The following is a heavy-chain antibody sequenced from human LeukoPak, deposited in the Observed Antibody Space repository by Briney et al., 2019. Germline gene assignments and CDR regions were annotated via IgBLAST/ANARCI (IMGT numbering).Heavy chain of an antibody. CDR1: GYTFTSYD. CDR2: MNPKSGDT. CDR3: ARGLRSIGYDLGN. Sequence: ASVKVSCKTSGYTFTSYDINWVRQATGQGLEWMGWMNPKSGDTGYAQKFQDRVTMTRNTSISTAYMELSSLRSEDTAVYYCARGLRSIGYDLGNWGQGTLVTVSS. J-gene: IGHJ4*02. D-gene: IGHD5-12*01. V-gene: IGHV1-8*01.